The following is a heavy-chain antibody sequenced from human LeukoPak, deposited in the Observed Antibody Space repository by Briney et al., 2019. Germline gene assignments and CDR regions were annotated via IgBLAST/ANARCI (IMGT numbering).Heavy chain of an antibody. CDR2: IYYSGST. CDR3: ARGGVFFDY. Sequence: SETLSLTCTVSGGSISSFYWRWIRQPPGKGLEWIGYIYYSGSTNYNPYLKSRVTISVDTSKNQFSLRLSSVTAADTAVYYCARGGVFFDYWGQGTLVTVSS. CDR1: GGSISSFY. D-gene: IGHD3-10*01. J-gene: IGHJ4*02. V-gene: IGHV4-59*01.